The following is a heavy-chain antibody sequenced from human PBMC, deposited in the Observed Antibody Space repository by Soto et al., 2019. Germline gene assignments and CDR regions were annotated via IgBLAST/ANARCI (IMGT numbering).Heavy chain of an antibody. CDR3: ARVERGTATTVVDAFDI. Sequence: PSETLSLTCTVSGGSISSSSYYWGWIRQPPGKGLEWIGRIYYSGSTYYNPSLKSRVIISVDTSKNQFTLKMSSVTAADTALYYCARVERGTATTVVDAFDIWGPGTMVTVSS. V-gene: IGHV4-39*01. CDR1: GGSISSSSYY. CDR2: IYYSGST. J-gene: IGHJ3*02. D-gene: IGHD1-1*01.